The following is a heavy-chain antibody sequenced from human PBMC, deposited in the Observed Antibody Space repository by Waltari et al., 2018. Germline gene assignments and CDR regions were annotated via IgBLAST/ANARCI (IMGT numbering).Heavy chain of an antibody. CDR2: VSYSGTT. D-gene: IGHD1-1*01. CDR3: ATYMGASVGTAAFDV. V-gene: IGHV4-39*01. Sequence: QLQLQESGPRLVRPSETLSLICRVSGVSITSNRHYWAWIRQSPGQGPEWIRTVSYSGTTYFSPSLKSGFSVSRGTSKNQVSLRLGSVTAADLAVYYWATYMGASVGTAAFDVWGQGTMVTVSS. J-gene: IGHJ3*01. CDR1: GVSITSNRHY.